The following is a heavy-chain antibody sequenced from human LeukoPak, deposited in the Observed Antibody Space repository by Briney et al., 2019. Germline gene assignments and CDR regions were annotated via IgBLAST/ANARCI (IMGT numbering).Heavy chain of an antibody. CDR3: ARRYSSGWYGPKAGYYYIDA. J-gene: IGHJ6*03. D-gene: IGHD6-19*01. CDR2: IYYSGST. CDR1: GGSISSSSYY. Sequence: PSETLSLTCTVSGGSISSSSYYWGWIRQPPGKGLEWIGSIYYSGSTYYNPSLKSRVTISVDTSKNQFSLKLSSVTAADTAVYYCARRYSSGWYGPKAGYYYIDAWGKGTTVTVSS. V-gene: IGHV4-39*01.